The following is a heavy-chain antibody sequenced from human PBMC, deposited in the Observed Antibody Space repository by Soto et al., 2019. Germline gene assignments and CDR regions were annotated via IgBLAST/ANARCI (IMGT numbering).Heavy chain of an antibody. CDR3: ARVLRGYSYGPLEF. CDR1: GGTFTKYA. CDR2: VVPPSGAT. Sequence: QVQLVQSGAELKKPGSSGRVSFKASGGTFTKYAFSWGRQAPGQGLEWMGGVVPPSGATNYAWNFQGRVRTSADTTTTSAYMELISLRSEDTAIYYCARVLRGYSYGPLEFWGQGTLVTVSS. V-gene: IGHV1-69*06. J-gene: IGHJ4*02. D-gene: IGHD5-18*01.